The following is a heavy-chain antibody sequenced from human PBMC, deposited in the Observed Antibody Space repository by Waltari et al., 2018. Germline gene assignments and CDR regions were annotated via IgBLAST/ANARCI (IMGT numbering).Heavy chain of an antibody. V-gene: IGHV4-39*01. J-gene: IGHJ4*02. D-gene: IGHD4-17*01. Sequence: QLQLQESGPGLVKPSETLSLTCPVSGGSIRSSSYYWGWIRQPPGKGLEWIGSIYYSGSTYYNPSLKSRVTISVDTSKNQFSLKLSSVTAADTAVYYCASEGDYAAYWGQGTLVTVSS. CDR3: ASEGDYAAY. CDR2: IYYSGST. CDR1: GGSIRSSSYY.